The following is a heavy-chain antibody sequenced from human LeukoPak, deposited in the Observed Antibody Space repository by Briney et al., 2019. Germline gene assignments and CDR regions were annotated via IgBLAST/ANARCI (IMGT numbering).Heavy chain of an antibody. Sequence: SETLSLTCSVSGGSISNYYWNWLRQPAGKGLEWIGRIYASGSTNYNPSLKSRVTISMDKSKNHFSLNLKSVTATDTAFYYCARDFYGDDGHHPFDYWGQGIQVTVSS. J-gene: IGHJ4*02. D-gene: IGHD2/OR15-2a*01. CDR2: IYASGST. CDR1: GGSISNYY. V-gene: IGHV4-4*07. CDR3: ARDFYGDDGHHPFDY.